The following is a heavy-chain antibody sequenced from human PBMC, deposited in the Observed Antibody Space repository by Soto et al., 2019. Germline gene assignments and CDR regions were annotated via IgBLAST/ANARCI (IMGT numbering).Heavy chain of an antibody. Sequence: QVQLVQSGAEVKKPGASVKVSCKASGYTFTSYYMHWVRQAPGQGLEWMGIINPSGGSTSYAQKFQGRVTMTRDTSTSTVYMELSSLRSEDTAVYYCATQDPEYTVTRTNYYYYMDVWGKGTTVTVSS. CDR1: GYTFTSYY. CDR3: ATQDPEYTVTRTNYYYYMDV. D-gene: IGHD4-17*01. V-gene: IGHV1-46*03. J-gene: IGHJ6*03. CDR2: INPSGGST.